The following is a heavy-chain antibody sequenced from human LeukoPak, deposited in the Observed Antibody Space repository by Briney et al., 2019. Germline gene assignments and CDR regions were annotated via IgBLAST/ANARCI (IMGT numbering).Heavy chain of an antibody. Sequence: SETLSLTCIVSGAFISSSPYYWGWIRLPPGKGLEYIGSIHYSGCTYYNPSLESRVTISVDTSKNQFSLNLSSVTAADTAVYYCAREAGSSWSRGLDIWGQGTVVTVSS. J-gene: IGHJ3*02. CDR2: IHYSGCT. V-gene: IGHV4-39*07. D-gene: IGHD6-13*01. CDR3: AREAGSSWSRGLDI. CDR1: GAFISSSPYY.